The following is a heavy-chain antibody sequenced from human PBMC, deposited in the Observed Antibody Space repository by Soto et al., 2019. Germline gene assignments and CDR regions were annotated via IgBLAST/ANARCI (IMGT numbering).Heavy chain of an antibody. V-gene: IGHV1-18*04. CDR1: GSTFTIYD. CDR3: ARVVGGVSVTGSRNWFDP. Sequence: RASVKVSCKAPGSTFTIYDLSWMRHAPGQGLERLAQISTSNGNTNYAQNLLGRVTMATSIFTNTAYMEQRSLRSDDTAVYNRARVVGGVSVTGSRNWFDPWGQGTLVTVSS. J-gene: IGHJ5*02. D-gene: IGHD3-9*01. CDR2: ISTSNGNT.